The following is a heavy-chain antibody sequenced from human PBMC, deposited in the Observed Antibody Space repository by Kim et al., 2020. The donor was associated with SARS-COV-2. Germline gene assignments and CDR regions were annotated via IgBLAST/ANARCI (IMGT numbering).Heavy chain of an antibody. J-gene: IGHJ4*02. D-gene: IGHD6-13*01. Sequence: ADSVKGRITIARDTSKNTLHLEMDSLRAEDTGVYYCAKDGEEISCWYTLGYWGQGTLVTVSS. CDR3: AKDGEEISCWYTLGY. V-gene: IGHV3-23*01.